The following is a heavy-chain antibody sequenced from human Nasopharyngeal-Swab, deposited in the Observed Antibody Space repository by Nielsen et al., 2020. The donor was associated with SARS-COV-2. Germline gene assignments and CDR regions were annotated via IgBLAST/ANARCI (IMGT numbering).Heavy chain of an antibody. J-gene: IGHJ5*02. D-gene: IGHD3-16*02. Sequence: SETLSLTCTVSGDSINSYDYYWSWIRQHPGKGLEWIGYIYYSGSTYYNPSLRSRVTISLDTSKRQFSLNLSSVTAADTAVYYCARVRELVLGSYRWFDPWGQGTLVTASS. CDR2: IYYSGST. CDR3: ARVRELVLGSYRWFDP. V-gene: IGHV4-31*03. CDR1: GDSINSYDYY.